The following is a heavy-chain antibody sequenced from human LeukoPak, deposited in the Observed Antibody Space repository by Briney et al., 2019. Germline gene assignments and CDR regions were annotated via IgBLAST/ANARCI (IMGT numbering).Heavy chain of an antibody. J-gene: IGHJ4*02. CDR3: ARDLPAAIPRGLLDY. CDR1: GFTFSSYS. CDR2: ISSSSSYI. V-gene: IGHV3-21*01. Sequence: GGSLRLSCAASGFTFSSYSMNWVRRAPGKGLEWVSSISSSSSYIYYADSVKGRFTISRDNAKNSLYLQMNSLRAEDTAVYYCARDLPAAIPRGLLDYWGQGTLVTVSS. D-gene: IGHD2-2*02.